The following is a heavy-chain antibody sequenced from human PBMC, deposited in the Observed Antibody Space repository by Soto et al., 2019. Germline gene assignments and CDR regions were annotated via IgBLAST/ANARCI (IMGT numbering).Heavy chain of an antibody. CDR2: MNPNSGNT. D-gene: IGHD4-17*01. CDR1: GYTFTIYY. CDR3: ARADAIYGDYGEVSKRWFDP. J-gene: IGHJ5*02. V-gene: IGHV1-8*01. Sequence: ASVKVSCKASGYTFTIYYINWVRQATGQGLEWMGWMNPNSGNTGYAQKFQGRVTMTRNTSISTAYMELSSLRSEDTAVYYCARADAIYGDYGEVSKRWFDPWGQGTLVSVSS.